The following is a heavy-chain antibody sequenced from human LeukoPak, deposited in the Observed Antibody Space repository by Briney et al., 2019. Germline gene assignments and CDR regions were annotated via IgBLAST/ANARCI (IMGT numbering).Heavy chain of an antibody. CDR2: ISGSGGST. CDR3: AKVKRAVAGTAWFDP. V-gene: IGHV3-23*01. CDR1: GFTFSSSW. D-gene: IGHD6-19*01. Sequence: GGSLRLSCAASGFTFSSSWMTWVRQAPGKGLEWVSAISGSGGSTYYADSVKGRFTISRDNSKNTLYLQMNSLRAEDTAVYYCAKVKRAVAGTAWFDPWGQGTLVTVSS. J-gene: IGHJ5*02.